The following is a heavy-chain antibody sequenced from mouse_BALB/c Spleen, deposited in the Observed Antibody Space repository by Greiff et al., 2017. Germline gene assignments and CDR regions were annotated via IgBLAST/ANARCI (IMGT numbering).Heavy chain of an antibody. CDR2: IDPSDSYT. D-gene: IGHD1-1*01. CDR3: ARKRSSGYAMDY. Sequence: QAQLQQPGAELVKPGASVKLSCKASGYTFTSYWMHWVKQRPGQGLEWIGEIDPSDSYTNYNQKFKGKATLTVDKSSSTAYMQLSSLTSEDSAVYYCARKRSSGYAMDYWGQGTSVTVSS. CDR1: GYTFTSYW. V-gene: IGHV1-69*02. J-gene: IGHJ4*01.